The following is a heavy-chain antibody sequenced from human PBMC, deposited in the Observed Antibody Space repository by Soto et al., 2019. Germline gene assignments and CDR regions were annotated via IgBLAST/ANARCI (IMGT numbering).Heavy chain of an antibody. D-gene: IGHD2-21*02. CDR2: VYHTGDT. J-gene: IGHJ5*02. CDR3: AREIVTAGGNNSFDP. V-gene: IGHV4-4*02. CDR1: GGTVASSHW. Sequence: SETLSLTCGVSGGTVASSHWWSWVRQSPGGGLEWIGNVYHTGDTNFNPSLQSRVTFSVDKSNNQFSLRLTSVTAADTAVYFCAREIVTAGGNNSFDPWGPGTLVTVSS.